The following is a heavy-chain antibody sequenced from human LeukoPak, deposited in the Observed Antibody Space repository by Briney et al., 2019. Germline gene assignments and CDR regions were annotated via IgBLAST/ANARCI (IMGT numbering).Heavy chain of an antibody. V-gene: IGHV1-2*02. CDR3: ARLYSQELDLLLLIGYYDY. J-gene: IGHJ4*02. Sequence: ASVKVSCKASGYTFTGYYMHWVRQAPGQGLEWMGWINPNSGGTNYAQKFQGRVTMTRDTSISTAYMELSRLRSDDTAVYYCARLYSQELDLLLLIGYYDYWGQGTLVTVSS. D-gene: IGHD2-15*01. CDR2: INPNSGGT. CDR1: GYTFTGYY.